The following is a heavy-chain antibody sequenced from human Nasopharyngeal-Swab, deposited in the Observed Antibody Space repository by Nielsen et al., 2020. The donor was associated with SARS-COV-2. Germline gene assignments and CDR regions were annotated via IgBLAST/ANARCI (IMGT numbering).Heavy chain of an antibody. CDR3: ARDPADCSGGSCVAR. D-gene: IGHD2-15*01. CDR2: IIPIFGTA. Sequence: WVGQAPGQGLEWMGGIIPIFGTANYAQKFQGRVTITADESTSTAYMELSSLRSEDTAVYYCARDPADCSGGSCVARWGQGTLVTVSS. V-gene: IGHV1-69*01. J-gene: IGHJ4*02.